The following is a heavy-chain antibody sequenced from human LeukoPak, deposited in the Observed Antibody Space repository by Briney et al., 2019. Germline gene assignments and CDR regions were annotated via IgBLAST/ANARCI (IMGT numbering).Heavy chain of an antibody. D-gene: IGHD6-6*01. J-gene: IGHJ3*02. CDR3: ARSVAARQDI. CDR1: GGSISSGGYY. V-gene: IGHV4-31*03. Sequence: SQTLSLTCTVSGGSISSGGYYWSWIRQHPGKGLEWIGYIYYSGSTYYNPSLKSRVTISVDTSKNQFSLKLSSVTAADTAVYYCARSVAARQDIWGRGTMVTVSS. CDR2: IYYSGST.